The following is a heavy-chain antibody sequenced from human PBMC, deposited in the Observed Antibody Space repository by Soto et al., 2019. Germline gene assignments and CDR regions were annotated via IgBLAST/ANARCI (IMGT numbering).Heavy chain of an antibody. D-gene: IGHD3-10*01. Sequence: EVQLVESGGGLVQPGGSLRLSCAASGFTFSNYWMSWVRQAPGKGLEWVANIKQDGSEKYYVDSVKGRFTISRDNDKNSLYLQMNSLGAEDAAVYFCASGLWTFQHWGQGTLVTVSS. CDR2: IKQDGSEK. CDR3: ASGLWTFQH. J-gene: IGHJ1*01. V-gene: IGHV3-7*01. CDR1: GFTFSNYW.